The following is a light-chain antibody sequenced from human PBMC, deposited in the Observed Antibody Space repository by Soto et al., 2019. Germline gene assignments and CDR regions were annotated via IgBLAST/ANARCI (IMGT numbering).Light chain of an antibody. CDR2: RNN. Sequence: QSVLTQPPSASGTPGQRVTISCSGSSSNIGSNYVYWYQQLPGTAPKLLIYRNNQRPSGVPDRFSGSKSGTSASLAISGLRSEDEADYYCAAWDDSLRGKVFGGGTKPTVL. CDR1: SSNIGSNY. J-gene: IGLJ3*02. V-gene: IGLV1-47*01. CDR3: AAWDDSLRGKV.